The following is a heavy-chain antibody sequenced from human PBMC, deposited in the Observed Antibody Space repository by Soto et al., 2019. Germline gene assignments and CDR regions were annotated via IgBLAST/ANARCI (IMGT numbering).Heavy chain of an antibody. D-gene: IGHD1-26*01. V-gene: IGHV1-69*02. J-gene: IGHJ3*02. CDR1: GDTFSSYT. Sequence: QVQLVQSGAEVKKPGSSVKVSCKASGDTFSSYTISWVRQAPGQRLEWMGRIIPILDIANYAQKFQGRVTITAHKSTSTSYMELSSLRSEDTAVYYCAAGGHGAFDIWGQRTMVTVSS. CDR3: AAGGHGAFDI. CDR2: IIPILDIA.